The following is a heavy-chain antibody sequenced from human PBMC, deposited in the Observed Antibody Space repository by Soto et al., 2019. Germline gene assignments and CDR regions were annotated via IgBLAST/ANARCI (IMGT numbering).Heavy chain of an antibody. CDR2: ISGSGGTS. CDR1: GFTFSSFA. CDR3: ATTLGSSLQNDYYGMDV. V-gene: IGHV3-23*01. Sequence: GGSLRLSCAAFGFTFSSFAMSWVRQAPGKGLEWVSSISGSGGTSYYADSVKGRFTLSRDNSKNTLYLQMNSLRAEDTAVYYCATTLGSSLQNDYYGMDVWGQGTTVTVSS. D-gene: IGHD6-6*01. J-gene: IGHJ6*02.